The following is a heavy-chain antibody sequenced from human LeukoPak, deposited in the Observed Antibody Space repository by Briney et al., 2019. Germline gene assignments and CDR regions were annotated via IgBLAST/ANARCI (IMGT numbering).Heavy chain of an antibody. CDR1: GFTFSNYW. D-gene: IGHD3-10*01. V-gene: IGHV3-7*01. J-gene: IGHJ4*02. Sequence: GGSLRLSCAASGFTFSNYWMSWVRQALGKGLEWVADIKRDESEQHYVDSVKGRFTISRDNAKNSLYLQMNSLRAEDTAVYYCALNMVGGQIFDFWGQGTLVTVSS. CDR3: ALNMVGGQIFDF. CDR2: IKRDESEQ.